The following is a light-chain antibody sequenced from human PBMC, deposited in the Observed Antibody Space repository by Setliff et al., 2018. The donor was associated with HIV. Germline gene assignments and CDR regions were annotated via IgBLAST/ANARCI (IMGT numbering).Light chain of an antibody. CDR3: SSYTSTSTLCV. CDR1: RSDVGGYNY. V-gene: IGLV2-14*03. CDR2: DVS. J-gene: IGLJ1*01. Sequence: QSALAQAASVSGSPGQSITMSRTGTRSDVGGYNYVSWYQQHPGKAPKLMIYDVSNRPSGVSNRFSGSKSGNTASLTISGLQAEDEADYYCSSYTSTSTLCVFGTGTKVTVL.